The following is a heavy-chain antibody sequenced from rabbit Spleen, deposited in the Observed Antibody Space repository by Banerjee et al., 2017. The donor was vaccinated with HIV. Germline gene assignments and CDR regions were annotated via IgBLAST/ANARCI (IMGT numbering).Heavy chain of an antibody. Sequence: QSLEESGGGLVKPGASLTLTCTASGFSFSSRYYMCWVRQAPGKGLEWIACIYGGSSDITYYASWVKGRFTISKTSSTVTLQMTSLTAADTATYFCARGRDSRGDGYDLWGQGTLVTVS. CDR1: GFSFSSRYY. CDR3: ARGRDSRGDGYDL. CDR2: IYGGSSDIT. D-gene: IGHD6-1*01. J-gene: IGHJ4*01. V-gene: IGHV1S40*01.